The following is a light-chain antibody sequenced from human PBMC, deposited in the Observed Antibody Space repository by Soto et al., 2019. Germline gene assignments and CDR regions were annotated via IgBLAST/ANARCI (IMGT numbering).Light chain of an antibody. J-gene: IGKJ4*01. Sequence: DIQMNQSPSTLSVSVIDIVTITFLASQTISSWLAWYQQKPGKAPKLLIYKASTLKSGVPSRFSGSGSGTDFTFTISSLQPEDIATYYCQQYYSFPLTFGGGTKVDIK. CDR1: QTISSW. CDR3: QQYYSFPLT. CDR2: KAS. V-gene: IGKV1-5*03.